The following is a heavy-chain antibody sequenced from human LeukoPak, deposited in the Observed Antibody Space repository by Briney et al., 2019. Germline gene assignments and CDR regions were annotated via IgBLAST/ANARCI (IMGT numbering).Heavy chain of an antibody. V-gene: IGHV4-38-2*02. D-gene: IGHD1-1*01. CDR2: IYHSGST. J-gene: IGHJ4*02. Sequence: SETLSLTCTVSGYSISSGYYWGWIRQPPGKGLEWIGSIYHSGSTYYNPSLKSRVTISVDTSKNQFSLEVSSVTAADTAVYYCARATAGTTLFEGIDYWGQGTLVTASS. CDR3: ARATAGTTLFEGIDY. CDR1: GYSISSGYY.